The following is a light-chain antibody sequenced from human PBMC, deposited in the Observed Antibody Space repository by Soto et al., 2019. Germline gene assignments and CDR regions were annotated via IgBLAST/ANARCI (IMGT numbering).Light chain of an antibody. Sequence: DIPMPQSPSSLSASVGDRVTIDCRASQSISGFLNWFQQKPGKAPKLLIYAASSLQSGVPSRFSGSGSGTDFTLTISSLQPEDFATYYCQQSYSTPRTFGQGTKVDIK. CDR1: QSISGF. CDR3: QQSYSTPRT. V-gene: IGKV1-39*01. CDR2: AAS. J-gene: IGKJ1*01.